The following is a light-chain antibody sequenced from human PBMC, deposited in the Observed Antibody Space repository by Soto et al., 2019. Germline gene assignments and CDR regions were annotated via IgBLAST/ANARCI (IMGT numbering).Light chain of an antibody. Sequence: EIVLTQSQGSLSLSPGERATLSCRASQSVIISYLSWYQQKPGQPPRLLIYGASRRAPGIPDRFSGSGSGTDFTLTISRLESGDFAVYYCQHYGSSPPTYTFGQGTKLEIK. J-gene: IGKJ2*01. CDR3: QHYGSSPPTYT. CDR2: GAS. V-gene: IGKV3-20*01. CDR1: QSVIISY.